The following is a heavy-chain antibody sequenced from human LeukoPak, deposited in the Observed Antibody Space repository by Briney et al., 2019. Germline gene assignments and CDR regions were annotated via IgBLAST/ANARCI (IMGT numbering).Heavy chain of an antibody. Sequence: SETLSLTCAVSGYSISSGYYWGWIRQPPGKGLAWIGSIYHSGSTYYNPSLKSRVTISVDTSKNQFSLKLSSVTAADTAVYYCARDGDYNYYYYYYMDVWGKGTTVTVSS. V-gene: IGHV4-38-2*02. D-gene: IGHD4-17*01. J-gene: IGHJ6*03. CDR2: IYHSGST. CDR3: ARDGDYNYYYYYYMDV. CDR1: GYSISSGYY.